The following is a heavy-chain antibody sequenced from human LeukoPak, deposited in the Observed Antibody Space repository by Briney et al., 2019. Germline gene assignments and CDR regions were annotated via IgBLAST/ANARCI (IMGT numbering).Heavy chain of an antibody. CDR3: ARTASQVYYYDSSGYYFDY. CDR2: IYYSGST. V-gene: IGHV4-59*01. D-gene: IGHD3-22*01. Sequence: PSETLSLTCTVSGGSISSYYWSWIRQPPGKGLEWIGYIYYSGSTNYNPSLESRVTISVDTSKNQFSLKLSSVTAADTAVYYCARTASQVYYYDSSGYYFDYWGQGTLVTVSS. J-gene: IGHJ4*02. CDR1: GGSISSYY.